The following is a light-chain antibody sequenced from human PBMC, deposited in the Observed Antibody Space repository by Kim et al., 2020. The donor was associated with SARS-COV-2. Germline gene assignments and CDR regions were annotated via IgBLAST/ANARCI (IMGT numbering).Light chain of an antibody. CDR1: QSLSRPS. CDR3: QQYTNSPRT. J-gene: IGKJ4*02. Sequence: PGEGTTLPCRAGQSLSRPSVAWDPQEPGQAPRVLVYGASSKANGVPNRFTHSGSGTGFILTISRLEPEDFAGYYCQQYTNSPRTFGRGAKVDIK. CDR2: GAS. V-gene: IGKV3-20*01.